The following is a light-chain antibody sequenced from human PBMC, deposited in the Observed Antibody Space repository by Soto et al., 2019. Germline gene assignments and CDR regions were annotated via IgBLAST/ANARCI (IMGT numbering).Light chain of an antibody. Sequence: DIQMAQSPSSLSASVGDRVTITCRTSQSIRNYLNWYQQKAGDAPKLLIYAASTLQPGVTSRFSGSGSGTDFTLTICSLQPEDFATYYCQQSFSTPQTFGPGTKVDIK. CDR2: AAS. CDR3: QQSFSTPQT. J-gene: IGKJ1*01. CDR1: QSIRNY. V-gene: IGKV1-39*01.